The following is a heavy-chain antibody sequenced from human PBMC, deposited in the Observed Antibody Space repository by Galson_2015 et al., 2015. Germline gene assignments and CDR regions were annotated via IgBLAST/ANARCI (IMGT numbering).Heavy chain of an antibody. Sequence: ALRLSHPASGFTLRSYGMHWVRQAPGKGLEWAAVISYDGSNKYYADSVKGRFTISRDNSKNTLYLQMNSLIAEDTAVYYCAIGASGYLFDYWGQGTLVTVSS. CDR3: AIGASGYLFDY. CDR2: ISYDGSNK. D-gene: IGHD3-22*01. CDR1: GFTLRSYG. V-gene: IGHV3-30*03. J-gene: IGHJ4*02.